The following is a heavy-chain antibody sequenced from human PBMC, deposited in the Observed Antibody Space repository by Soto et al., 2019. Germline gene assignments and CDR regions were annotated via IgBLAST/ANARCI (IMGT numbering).Heavy chain of an antibody. V-gene: IGHV1-8*01. CDR1: GYTFTSYD. CDR3: ASRIRYRSGWRVQAAFDI. J-gene: IGHJ3*02. CDR2: MNPNSGNT. Sequence: ASVKVSCKASGYTFTSYDINWVRQATGQGLEWMGWMNPNSGNTGYAQKFQGRVTMTRNTSISTAYMELSSLRSEDTAVYYCASRIRYRSGWRVQAAFDIWGQGTMVTVSS. D-gene: IGHD6-19*01.